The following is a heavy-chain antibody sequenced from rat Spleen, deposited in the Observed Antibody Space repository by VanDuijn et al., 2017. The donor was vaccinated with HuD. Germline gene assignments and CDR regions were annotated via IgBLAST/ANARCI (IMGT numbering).Heavy chain of an antibody. CDR1: GFTFNNYW. CDR3: TTFSDYATSPFAY. Sequence: EVQLVESGGGLVQPGRSLTLSCVASGFTFNNYWMTWIRQAPGKGLEWVASITNASGRTYYPDSVKGRFTLSRDNAKSTRYLQMGSLSSEDTATYYCTTFSDYATSPFAYWGRGALVTVSS. D-gene: IGHD1-6*01. CDR2: ITNASGRT. V-gene: IGHV5-31*01. J-gene: IGHJ3*01.